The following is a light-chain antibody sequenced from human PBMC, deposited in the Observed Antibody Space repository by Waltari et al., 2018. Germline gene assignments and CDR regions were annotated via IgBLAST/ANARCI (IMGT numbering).Light chain of an antibody. V-gene: IGKV3D-15*01. Sequence: IVMMQSPATLSLSPGERAILSCRASQSLGNAVAWYQQKPGQAPRLLIYFASTRAAGIPDRFSGSGSGTDFTLTISSLESQDVGVYYCQKYNDWPFTFGPGTKLDI. J-gene: IGKJ3*01. CDR2: FAS. CDR3: QKYNDWPFT. CDR1: QSLGNA.